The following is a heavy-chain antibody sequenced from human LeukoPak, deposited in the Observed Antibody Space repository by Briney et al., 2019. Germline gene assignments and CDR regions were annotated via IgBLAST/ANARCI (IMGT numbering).Heavy chain of an antibody. Sequence: TGGSLRLSCVASGFTFSSYWMHWVRHAPGKGLVWVSRINSDGSTTIYADSVKGRFTISRDNAKNTLYLQMNSLRAEDTAVYYCARDRPVVCSSTSCYPRFDYWGQGTLVTVSS. CDR1: GFTFSSYW. V-gene: IGHV3-74*01. CDR3: ARDRPVVCSSTSCYPRFDY. J-gene: IGHJ4*02. CDR2: INSDGSTT. D-gene: IGHD2-2*01.